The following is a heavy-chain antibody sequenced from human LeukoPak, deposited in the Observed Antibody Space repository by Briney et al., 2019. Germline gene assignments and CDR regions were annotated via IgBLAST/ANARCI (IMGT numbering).Heavy chain of an antibody. CDR1: GFTFSSYA. Sequence: GGSLRLSCAASGFTFSSYAMSWVRQAPGKGLEWVSGINWNGGSTGYADSVKGRFTISRDNAKNSLYLQMNSLRAEDTALYYCARYGSVKQYYYYYYMDVWGKGTTVTVSS. V-gene: IGHV3-20*04. J-gene: IGHJ6*03. CDR2: INWNGGST. D-gene: IGHD3-10*01. CDR3: ARYGSVKQYYYYYYMDV.